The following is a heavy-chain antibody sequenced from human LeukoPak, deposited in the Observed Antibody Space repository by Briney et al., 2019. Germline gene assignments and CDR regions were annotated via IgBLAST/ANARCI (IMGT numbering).Heavy chain of an antibody. D-gene: IGHD6-19*01. J-gene: IGHJ4*02. Sequence: GGSLRLSCAASGFTFSSYAMSWVRQAPGKGLEWVSAISGSGGSTYYADSVKGRFTISRDNSKNTPYLQMNSLRAEDTAVYYCAKDLIAVAGTALDYWGQGTLVTVSS. V-gene: IGHV3-23*01. CDR2: ISGSGGST. CDR1: GFTFSSYA. CDR3: AKDLIAVAGTALDY.